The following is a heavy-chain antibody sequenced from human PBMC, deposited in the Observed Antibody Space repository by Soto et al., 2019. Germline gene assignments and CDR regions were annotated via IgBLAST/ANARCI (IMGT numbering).Heavy chain of an antibody. CDR2: ISGSGGST. CDR3: AKVRSRFLEWLLFDY. J-gene: IGHJ4*02. CDR1: GFTFSSYA. D-gene: IGHD3-3*01. Sequence: EVQLLESGGGLVQPGGSLRLSCAASGFTFSSYAMSWVRQAPGKGLEWVSAISGSGGSTYYADSVKGRFTISRDNSKNTLYLQMNSLSAEDTAVYYCAKVRSRFLEWLLFDYWGQGTLVTVSS. V-gene: IGHV3-23*01.